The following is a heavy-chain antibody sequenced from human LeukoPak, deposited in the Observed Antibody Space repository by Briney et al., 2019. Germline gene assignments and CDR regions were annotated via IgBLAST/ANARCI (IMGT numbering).Heavy chain of an antibody. D-gene: IGHD3-22*01. V-gene: IGHV4-59*01. CDR2: IYYSGST. CDR3: ARGSGYYFYFDY. Sequence: SETLSLTCTVSGGSISSYYWSWIRQPPGEGLEWIGYIYYSGSTNYNPSLKSRVTISVDTSKNQFSLKLSSVTAADTAVYYCARGSGYYFYFDYWGQGTLVTVSS. CDR1: GGSISSYY. J-gene: IGHJ4*02.